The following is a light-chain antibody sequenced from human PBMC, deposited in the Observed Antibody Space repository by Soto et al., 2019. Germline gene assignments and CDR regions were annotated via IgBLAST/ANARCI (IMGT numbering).Light chain of an antibody. CDR1: SSDVGGYNY. CDR2: DVS. Sequence: QSALTQPRSVSGSPGQSVTISCTGTSSDVGGYNYVSWYQRHPGKAPKLMIYDVSNRPSGVPDRFSGSKSGNTASLPISGLQAEDESDYYCCSYACSYTLVFGGGTKVTVL. J-gene: IGLJ2*01. V-gene: IGLV2-11*01. CDR3: CSYACSYTLV.